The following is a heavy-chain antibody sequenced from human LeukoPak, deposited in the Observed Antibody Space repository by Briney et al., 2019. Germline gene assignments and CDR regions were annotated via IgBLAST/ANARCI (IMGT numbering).Heavy chain of an antibody. CDR3: ARDGGYCSGGSCYSEYYFDY. CDR2: INPNSGGT. J-gene: IGHJ4*02. D-gene: IGHD2-15*01. Sequence: GASVKVSCKASGYTFTGYYMHWVRQAPGQGLEWMGWINPNSGGTNYAQKFQGRVTMTRDTSISTAYMELSRLRSDDTAVYYCARDGGYCSGGSCYSEYYFDYWGQGTLVTVSS. V-gene: IGHV1-2*02. CDR1: GYTFTGYY.